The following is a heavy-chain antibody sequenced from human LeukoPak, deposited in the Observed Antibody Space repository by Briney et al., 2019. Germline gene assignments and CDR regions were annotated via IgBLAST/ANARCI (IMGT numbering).Heavy chain of an antibody. CDR3: AGERYGVEMATTDASDI. D-gene: IGHD5-24*01. CDR2: INSDGSST. Sequence: PWESLTLTCAASGFTFSSYWMHWVRQAPGKGLGWVSRINSDGSSTNYADSVKGRFTISRDNAKKSLHLQMNSLRAEDTAVYYCAGERYGVEMATTDASDIWGQGTMVTVSS. CDR1: GFTFSSYW. J-gene: IGHJ3*02. V-gene: IGHV3-74*01.